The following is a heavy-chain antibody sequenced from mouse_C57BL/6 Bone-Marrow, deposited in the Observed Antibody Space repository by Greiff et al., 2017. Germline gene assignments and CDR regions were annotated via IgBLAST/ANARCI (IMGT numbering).Heavy chain of an antibody. CDR3: ARVYDYDYAMDY. Sequence: EVQLQESGPELVKPGASVKISCKASGYSFTDYNMNWVKQSNGKSLEWIGVINPNYGTTSYNQKFKGKATLTVDQSSSTAYMQLNSLKSEYSAVYYGARVYDYDYAMDYWGQGTSVTVSS. CDR1: GYSFTDYN. CDR2: INPNYGTT. D-gene: IGHD2-4*01. J-gene: IGHJ4*01. V-gene: IGHV1-39*01.